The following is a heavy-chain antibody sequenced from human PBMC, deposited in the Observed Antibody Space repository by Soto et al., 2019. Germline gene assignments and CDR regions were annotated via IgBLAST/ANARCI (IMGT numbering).Heavy chain of an antibody. V-gene: IGHV1-18*01. CDR3: ARDRGVAPPVAGNTHYYYYMDV. J-gene: IGHJ6*03. CDR1: GYSFTNYG. Sequence: QDQLVQSGVEVKKPGASVKVSCKASGYSFTNYGITWVRQAPGQGFEWMGWISAYNGNTNYAQKFQGRVNLTTDASTITGYLELSSLRSDDTAVYYCARDRGVAPPVAGNTHYYYYMDVWGKGTTVTVSS. D-gene: IGHD6-19*01. CDR2: ISAYNGNT.